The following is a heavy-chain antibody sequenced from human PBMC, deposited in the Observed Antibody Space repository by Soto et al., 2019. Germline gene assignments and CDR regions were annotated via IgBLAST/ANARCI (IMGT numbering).Heavy chain of an antibody. CDR3: AKGRSVVPAAPLDY. CDR2: ISGSGGST. D-gene: IGHD2-2*01. CDR1: GFTFSSYA. V-gene: IGHV3-23*01. Sequence: EVQLLESGGGLVQPGGSLRLSCAASGFTFSSYAMSWVRQAPGKGLEWVSAISGSGGSTYYADSVKGRFTISRDNSKNTLYLQMNSLRAEDTAVYYCAKGRSVVPAAPLDYWGQGTLVTVSP. J-gene: IGHJ4*02.